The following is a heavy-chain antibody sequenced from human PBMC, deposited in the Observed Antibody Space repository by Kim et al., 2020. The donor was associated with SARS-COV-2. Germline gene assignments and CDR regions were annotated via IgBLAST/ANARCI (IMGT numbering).Heavy chain of an antibody. CDR2: IYYSGST. Sequence: SETLSLTCTVSGGSISSYYWSWIRQPPGKGLEWIGYIYYSGSTNYNPSLKSRLTISVDTSKNQFSLMLISVTAADTAVYYCARRRAGYNQPWYFDRCGRG. V-gene: IGHV4-59*01. CDR3: ARRRAGYNQPWYFDR. J-gene: IGHJ2*01. CDR1: GGSISSYY. D-gene: IGHD5-12*01.